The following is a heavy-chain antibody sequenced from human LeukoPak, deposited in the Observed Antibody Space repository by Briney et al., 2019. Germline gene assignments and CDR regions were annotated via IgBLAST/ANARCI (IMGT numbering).Heavy chain of an antibody. Sequence: SETLSLTCAVSGGSISSNNWWSWVRQPPGKGLEWIGEIYHSGSTNYNPSLKSRVTISVDKTKNQFSLKLNSVTAADTAVYYCATPRESYYGSGSYPPAFDIWGQGTMVTVSS. CDR3: ATPRESYYGSGSYPPAFDI. V-gene: IGHV4-4*02. CDR2: IYHSGST. CDR1: GGSISSNNW. D-gene: IGHD3-10*01. J-gene: IGHJ3*02.